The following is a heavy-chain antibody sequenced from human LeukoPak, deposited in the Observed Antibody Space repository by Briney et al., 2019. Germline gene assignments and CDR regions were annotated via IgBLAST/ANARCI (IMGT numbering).Heavy chain of an antibody. CDR1: GGSISSSSYY. D-gene: IGHD3-22*01. Sequence: SETLSLTCTASGGSISSSSYYWGWIRQPPGKGLEWIGSIYYSGSTYYNPSLKSRVTVSVDTSKNQFSLKLSSVTAADTAVYYCARGSYKSITMIVVVNYYFDYWGQGTLVTVSS. CDR2: IYYSGST. V-gene: IGHV4-39*01. CDR3: ARGSYKSITMIVVVNYYFDY. J-gene: IGHJ4*02.